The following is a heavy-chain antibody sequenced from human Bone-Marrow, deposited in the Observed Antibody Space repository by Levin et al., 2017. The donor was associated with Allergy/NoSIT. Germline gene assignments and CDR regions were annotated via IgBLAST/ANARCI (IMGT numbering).Heavy chain of an antibody. CDR1: GGSISSYY. CDR2: IYYSGST. Sequence: PSETLSLTCTVSGGSISSYYWSWIRQPPGKGLEWIGYIYYSGSTNYNPSLKSRVTISVDTSKNQFSLKLSSVTAADTAVYYCARASGYDSSRYAYWGQGTLVTVSS. V-gene: IGHV4-59*01. J-gene: IGHJ4*02. D-gene: IGHD5-12*01. CDR3: ARASGYDSSRYAY.